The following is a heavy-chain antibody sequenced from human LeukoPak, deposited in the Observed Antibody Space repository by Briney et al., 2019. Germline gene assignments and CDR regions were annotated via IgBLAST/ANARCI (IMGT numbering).Heavy chain of an antibody. J-gene: IGHJ4*02. V-gene: IGHV3-48*03. CDR2: ISSSGSTI. CDR3: ARSMITFGGVFDY. D-gene: IGHD3-16*01. CDR1: GFTFSSYE. Sequence: PGGSLRLSCAASGFTFSSYEMNWVRQAPGKVLEWVSYISSSGSTIYYADSVKGRFTISRDNAKNSLYLQMNSLRAEDTAVYYCARSMITFGGVFDYWGQGTLVTVSS.